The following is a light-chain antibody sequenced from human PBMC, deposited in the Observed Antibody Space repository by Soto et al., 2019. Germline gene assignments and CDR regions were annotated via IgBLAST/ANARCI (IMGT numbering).Light chain of an antibody. J-gene: IGKJ2*01. Sequence: IQMTQSPSSLSASVGDRVTITCQATHDITNHLHWYQQKPGKAPKLLIYDASSLEAGVPSRFSGSGSGTHFTLTISSLQPEDIATYYCQQSNNFIYTFGQGTKVDIK. V-gene: IGKV1-33*01. CDR3: QQSNNFIYT. CDR2: DAS. CDR1: HDITNH.